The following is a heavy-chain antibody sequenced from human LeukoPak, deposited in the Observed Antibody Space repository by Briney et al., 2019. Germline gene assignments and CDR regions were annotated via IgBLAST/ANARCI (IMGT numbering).Heavy chain of an antibody. CDR3: ASLPRHCSSTSCYTLFDY. V-gene: IGHV4-38-2*01. D-gene: IGHD2-2*02. Sequence: SETLSLTCAVSGYSISSGYYWGWIRQPPGRGLEWIGSIYHSGSTYYNPSLKSRVTISVDTSKNQFSLKLSSVTAADTAVYYCASLPRHCSSTSCYTLFDYWGQGTLVTVSS. CDR1: GYSISSGYY. J-gene: IGHJ4*02. CDR2: IYHSGST.